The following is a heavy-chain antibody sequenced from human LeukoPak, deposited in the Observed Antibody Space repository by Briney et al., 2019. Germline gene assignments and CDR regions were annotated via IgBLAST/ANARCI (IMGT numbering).Heavy chain of an antibody. V-gene: IGHV3-74*01. CDR1: GFSLTGYW. CDR3: IREIQVRASASLGD. Sequence: PGGSLRLSCAASGFSLTGYWMHWVRQAAGKGLVWVARMNSAGTTINYADSVKGRFTISRDNAGNALYLQMSSLRAEDTAIYYCIREIQVRASASLGDWGQGTLVTV. J-gene: IGHJ4*01. CDR2: MNSAGTTI. D-gene: IGHD2-2*01.